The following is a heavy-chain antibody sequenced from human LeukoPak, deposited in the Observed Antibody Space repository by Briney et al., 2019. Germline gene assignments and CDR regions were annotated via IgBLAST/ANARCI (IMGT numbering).Heavy chain of an antibody. J-gene: IGHJ4*02. V-gene: IGHV3-49*03. Sequence: PGGSLRLSCTASGFTFGDYAMSWFRQAPGKGLEWVGFIRSKAYGGTTEYAASVKGRFTISRDDSKSIAYLQMNSLKTEDTAVYYCTRVFYSSGWYVDYWGQGTLVTVSS. D-gene: IGHD6-19*01. CDR2: IRSKAYGGTT. CDR1: GFTFGDYA. CDR3: TRVFYSSGWYVDY.